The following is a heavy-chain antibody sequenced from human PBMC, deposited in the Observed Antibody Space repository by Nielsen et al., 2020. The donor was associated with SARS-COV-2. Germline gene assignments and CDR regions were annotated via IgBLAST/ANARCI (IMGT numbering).Heavy chain of an antibody. D-gene: IGHD3-22*01. J-gene: IGHJ4*02. CDR3: ARTRSDYYDSSGYYDGDFDY. CDR1: GFSLSTSGMC. CDR2: IDWDDDK. Sequence: SGPTLVKPTQTLTLTCTFSGFSLSTSGMCVSWIRPPPGKALEWLARIDWDDDKYYSTSLKTRLTISKDTSKNQVVLTMTNMDPVDTATYYCARTRSDYYDSSGYYDGDFDYWGQGTLVTVSS. V-gene: IGHV2-70*11.